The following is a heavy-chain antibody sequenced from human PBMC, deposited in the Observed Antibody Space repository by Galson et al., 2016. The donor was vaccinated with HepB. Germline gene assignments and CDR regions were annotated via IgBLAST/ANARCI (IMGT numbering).Heavy chain of an antibody. J-gene: IGHJ4*02. CDR2: ISSSGRDI. V-gene: IGHV3-21*01. CDR1: GFTLKGYN. CDR3: ARDSGDWDSGYYRSFDY. D-gene: IGHD4-17*01. Sequence: SLRLSCAVSGFTLKGYNINWVRQAPGKGLEWVSYISSSGRDIQYAGTAKGRFTSSRDNAKNLLLLQMNSLRVEDTAVYYCARDSGDWDSGYYRSFDYWGQGTLVTVSS.